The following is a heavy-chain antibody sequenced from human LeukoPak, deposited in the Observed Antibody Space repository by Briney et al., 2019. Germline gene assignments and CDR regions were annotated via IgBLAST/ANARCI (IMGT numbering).Heavy chain of an antibody. Sequence: SETLSLTCTVSGGSISSSNYYWGWTRQPPGKGLEWIGSIYYSGSTYYSPSLKSRVTISVDTSKNQFSLKLSSVTAADTAVYYCARIIEMATIFAPFDPWGQGTLVTVSS. J-gene: IGHJ5*02. D-gene: IGHD5-24*01. CDR1: GGSISSSNYY. CDR3: ARIIEMATIFAPFDP. CDR2: IYYSGST. V-gene: IGHV4-39*01.